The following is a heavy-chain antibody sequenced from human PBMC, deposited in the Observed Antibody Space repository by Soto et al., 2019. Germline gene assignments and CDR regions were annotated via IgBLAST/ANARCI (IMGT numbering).Heavy chain of an antibody. CDR2: ISAYNGNT. V-gene: IGHV1-18*01. CDR3: ARGLNYDCWSGYYGFDY. CDR1: GYTFTIYG. J-gene: IGHJ4*02. Sequence: ASLKVSCKASGYTFTIYGISWVRQAPGQGLEWMGWISAYNGNTNYAQKLQGRVTMTTDTSTSTAYMELRSLRSDDTAVYYCARGLNYDCWSGYYGFDYWGQGTLVTVSS. D-gene: IGHD3-3*01.